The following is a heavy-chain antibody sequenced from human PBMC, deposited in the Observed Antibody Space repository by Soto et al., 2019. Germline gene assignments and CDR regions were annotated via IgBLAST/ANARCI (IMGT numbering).Heavy chain of an antibody. CDR3: ARVTKTGWLQFGWFDP. CDR1: GGTFSSYA. J-gene: IGHJ5*02. D-gene: IGHD5-12*01. V-gene: IGHV1-69*13. Sequence: SVKVFCKASGGTFSSYAISWVRQAPGQGLEWMGGIIPIFGTANYAQKFQGRVTITADESTSTAYMELSSLRSEDTAVYYCARVTKTGWLQFGWFDPWGHGTLVTVSS. CDR2: IIPIFGTA.